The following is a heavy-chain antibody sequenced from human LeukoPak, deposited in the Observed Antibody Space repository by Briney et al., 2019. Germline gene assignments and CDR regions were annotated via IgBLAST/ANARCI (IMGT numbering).Heavy chain of an antibody. CDR3: AKVYSSPYYCDY. Sequence: GWSLRVSCATSGFTFNRYALTWVGQAPAKGVEGVSDISGSGLSTYYADSVKGRFSISRDNSKNTLYLQMNSLRDEDTAVYYCAKVYSSPYYCDYWGQGTLVTVSS. J-gene: IGHJ4*02. D-gene: IGHD6-6*01. CDR1: GFTFNRYA. V-gene: IGHV3-23*01. CDR2: ISGSGLST.